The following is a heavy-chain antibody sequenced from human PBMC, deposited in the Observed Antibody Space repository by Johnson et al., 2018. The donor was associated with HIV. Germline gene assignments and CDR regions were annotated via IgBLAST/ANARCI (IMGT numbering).Heavy chain of an antibody. Sequence: VQLVESGGGVVQPGRSLRLSCAASGFTFSSYAMHWVRQAPGKGLEWVSGVSWTGGGIGYVDSVKGRFPISRDNAKKSLYLQMNSLRAEDTALYYCVRDESYRKYALTAFDMWGQGTMVVVSS. D-gene: IGHD1-14*01. CDR3: VRDESYRKYALTAFDM. V-gene: IGHV3-9*01. CDR1: GFTFSSYA. CDR2: VSWTGGGI. J-gene: IGHJ3*02.